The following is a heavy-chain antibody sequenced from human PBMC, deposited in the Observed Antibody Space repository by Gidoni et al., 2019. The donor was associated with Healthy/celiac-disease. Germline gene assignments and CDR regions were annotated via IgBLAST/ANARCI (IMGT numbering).Heavy chain of an antibody. CDR1: GGSISSSSYY. Sequence: QLQLHESGPGLVKPSETLSLTCTVSGGSISSSSYYWGWIRQPPGKGLEWIGSIYYSGSTYYNPSLKSRVTISVDTSKNQFSLKLSYVTAADTAVYYCARHGIAARQNNWFDPWGQGTLVTVSS. CDR3: ARHGIAARQNNWFDP. D-gene: IGHD6-6*01. J-gene: IGHJ5*02. CDR2: IYYSGST. V-gene: IGHV4-39*01.